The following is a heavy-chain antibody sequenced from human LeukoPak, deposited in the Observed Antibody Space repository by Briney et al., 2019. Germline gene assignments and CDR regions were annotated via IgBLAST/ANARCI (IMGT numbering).Heavy chain of an antibody. Sequence: GGSLRLSCAASGFTFSSHWMHWVRQAPGKGLVWVSRINGDGSNTTYADSVKGRFTISRDNAKNTLYLQMNSLRAGDTAVYYCARDSPMHAFDIWGQGTMVTVSS. CDR1: GFTFSSHW. CDR2: INGDGSNT. J-gene: IGHJ3*02. V-gene: IGHV3-74*03. CDR3: ARDSPMHAFDI.